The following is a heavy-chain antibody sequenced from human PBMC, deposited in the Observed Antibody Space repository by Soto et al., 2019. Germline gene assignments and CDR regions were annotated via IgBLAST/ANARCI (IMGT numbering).Heavy chain of an antibody. D-gene: IGHD3-22*01. J-gene: IGHJ4*02. V-gene: IGHV4-59*08. CDR3: ARLGGFYQAFDH. CDR1: GGSMSSYY. Sequence: SETLSLTCTVSGGSMSSYYWGWFRQPPGKGLEWIGYIYYSGSTSYNPSLKSRLSISLETSKKQFSLRMTSVTAADTAVYFCARLGGFYQAFDHWGRGTLVTVSS. CDR2: IYYSGST.